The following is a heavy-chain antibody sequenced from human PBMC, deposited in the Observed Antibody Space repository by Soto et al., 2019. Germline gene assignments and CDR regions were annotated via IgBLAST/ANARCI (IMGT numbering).Heavy chain of an antibody. V-gene: IGHV1-3*01. CDR1: GYTFTSYA. CDR3: AVGLGVAGTFDY. Sequence: ASVKVSCKASGYTFTSYAMHWVRQAPGQRLEWMGWINAGNGNTKYSQKFQGRVTMTTDTSTSTAYMELRSLRSDDTAVYYCAVGLGVAGTFDYWGQGTLVTVSS. D-gene: IGHD6-19*01. J-gene: IGHJ4*02. CDR2: INAGNGNT.